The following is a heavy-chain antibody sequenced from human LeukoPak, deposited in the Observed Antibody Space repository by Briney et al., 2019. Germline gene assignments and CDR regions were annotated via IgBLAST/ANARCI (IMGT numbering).Heavy chain of an antibody. CDR1: GGTFSSYA. Sequence: GASVKVSCKASGGTFSSYAISWVRQAPGQGLEWMGGIIPIFGTANYAQKFQGRVTITTDESTSTAYVELSSLRSEDTAVYYCARGYYYDSSGRGAFDIWGQGTMVTVSS. J-gene: IGHJ3*02. V-gene: IGHV1-69*05. D-gene: IGHD3-22*01. CDR2: IIPIFGTA. CDR3: ARGYYYDSSGRGAFDI.